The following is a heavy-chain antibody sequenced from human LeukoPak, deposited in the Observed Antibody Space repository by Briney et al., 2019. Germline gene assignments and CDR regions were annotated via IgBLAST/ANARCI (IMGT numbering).Heavy chain of an antibody. J-gene: IGHJ3*02. CDR3: AKDGLSFNDAFDI. Sequence: GGSLRLSCAASGFTFSSYAMSWVRQAPGKGLEWVSAISGSGGSTYYADSVKGRFTISRDNPKNTLYLQMNSLRAEDTAVYYCAKDGLSFNDAFDIWGQGTMVTVSS. CDR2: ISGSGGST. CDR1: GFTFSSYA. V-gene: IGHV3-23*01.